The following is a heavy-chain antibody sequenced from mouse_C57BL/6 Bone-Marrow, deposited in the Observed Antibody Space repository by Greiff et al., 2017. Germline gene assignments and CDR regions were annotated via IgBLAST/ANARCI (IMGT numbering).Heavy chain of an antibody. Sequence: EVKLQESGGGLVQPGGSLKLSCAASGFTFSDYGMAWVRQAPRKGPEWVAFISNLAYSIYYADTVTGRFTITRENAKNTLYLEMSSLRSEDTAMYYGARQGGYYAFFDYWGQGTTLTVSS. CDR3: ARQGGYYAFFDY. CDR1: GFTFSDYG. D-gene: IGHD2-3*01. J-gene: IGHJ2*01. V-gene: IGHV5-15*01. CDR2: ISNLAYSI.